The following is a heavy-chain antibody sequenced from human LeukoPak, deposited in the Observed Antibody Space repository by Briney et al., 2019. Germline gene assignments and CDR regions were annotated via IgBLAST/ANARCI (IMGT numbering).Heavy chain of an antibody. J-gene: IGHJ4*02. D-gene: IGHD3-3*01. Sequence: GGSLRLSCAASGFTFSSYAMHWVRQAPGKGLEWVAVISYDGSNKYYADSVKGRFTISRDNSKNTLYLQMNSLRAEDTAVYYCAKKPTSYYDFWSGFYDYWGQGTLVTVSS. CDR1: GFTFSSYA. CDR3: AKKPTSYYDFWSGFYDY. V-gene: IGHV3-30*18. CDR2: ISYDGSNK.